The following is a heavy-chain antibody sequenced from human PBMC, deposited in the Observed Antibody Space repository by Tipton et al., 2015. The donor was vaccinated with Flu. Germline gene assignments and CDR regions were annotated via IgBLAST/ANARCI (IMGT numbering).Heavy chain of an antibody. CDR1: GGSVSSGGYH. J-gene: IGHJ4*02. Sequence: GLVKPSQTLSVTCTVSGGSVSSGGYHWTWIRQFPGKGLEWIGSIYFRDTFYNPSLTSRVTISVDTSKNQFSLKLSSVTAADTAIYYCARDEGGGYFDTVARAVFDYWGRGTQVTVSS. CDR2: IYFRDT. D-gene: IGHD3-22*01. V-gene: IGHV4-31*03. CDR3: ARDEGGGYFDTVARAVFDY.